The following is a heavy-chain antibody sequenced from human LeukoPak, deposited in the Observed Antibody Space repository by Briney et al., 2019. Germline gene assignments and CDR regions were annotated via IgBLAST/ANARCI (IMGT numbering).Heavy chain of an antibody. V-gene: IGHV3-48*03. CDR3: ARDGRYYYDSSGYPDY. CDR1: GFTLSNYA. Sequence: PGGSLRLSCAGSGFTLSNYAMSWVRQAPGKGLEWVSYISSSGSTIYYADSVKGRFTISRDNAKNSLYLQMNSLRAEDTAVYYCARDGRYYYDSSGYPDYWGQGTLVTVSS. J-gene: IGHJ4*02. CDR2: ISSSGSTI. D-gene: IGHD3-22*01.